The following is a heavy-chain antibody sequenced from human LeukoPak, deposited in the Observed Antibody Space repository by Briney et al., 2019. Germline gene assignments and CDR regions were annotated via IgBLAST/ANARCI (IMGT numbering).Heavy chain of an antibody. CDR1: GGTFSSYG. D-gene: IGHD2-21*01. J-gene: IGHJ4*02. CDR3: ARGARVYSGGFDSLLYFDW. CDR2: IIPIFGII. Sequence: SVKVSCKASGGTFSSYGISWVRQAPGQGLEWMGRIIPIFGIINHAQKFQDRVTVTTDASTTTAYMELSSLRSEDTAVYYCARGARVYSGGFDSLLYFDWWGEGTLLTVSS. V-gene: IGHV1-69*05.